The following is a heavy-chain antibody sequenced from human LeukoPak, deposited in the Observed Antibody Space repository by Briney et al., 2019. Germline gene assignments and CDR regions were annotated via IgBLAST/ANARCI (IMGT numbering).Heavy chain of an antibody. CDR2: IRHDGGHQ. J-gene: IGHJ3*02. D-gene: IGHD3-22*01. V-gene: IGHV3-30*02. CDR1: GFTFSSYG. Sequence: PGGSLRLSCVASGFTFSSYGMQWVRQAPGKGLEWVAFIRHDGGHQYYGESVKGRFTISRDNSKNTLYLQMNSLRAEDTAIYYCAKEYYYVSSGSYRAGDAFDIWGQGTMVTVSS. CDR3: AKEYYYVSSGSYRAGDAFDI.